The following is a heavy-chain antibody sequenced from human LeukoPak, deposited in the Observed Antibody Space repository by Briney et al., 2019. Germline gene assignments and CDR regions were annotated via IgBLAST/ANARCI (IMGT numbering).Heavy chain of an antibody. Sequence: GSLRLSCAASGFTFSSYSMNWVRPAPGKGLEWVSSISSSSNYIYYADSVKGRFTISRDNAKNSLYLQMNSLRAEDTAVYYCAQNFYDSSGLYFDYWGQGTLVTVSS. CDR1: GFTFSSYS. J-gene: IGHJ4*02. CDR3: AQNFYDSSGLYFDY. D-gene: IGHD3-22*01. V-gene: IGHV3-21*01. CDR2: ISSSSNYI.